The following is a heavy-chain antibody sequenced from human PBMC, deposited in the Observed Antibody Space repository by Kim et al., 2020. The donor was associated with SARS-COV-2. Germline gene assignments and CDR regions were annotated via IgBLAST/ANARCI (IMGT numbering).Heavy chain of an antibody. CDR2: GCST. V-gene: IGHV3-53*01. J-gene: IGHJ6*02. Sequence: GCSTFYADSVKGRFTISRDNSKNTLYLQMNSLRAEDTAVYYCARLPYGMDVWGQGTTVTVSS. CDR3: ARLPYGMDV.